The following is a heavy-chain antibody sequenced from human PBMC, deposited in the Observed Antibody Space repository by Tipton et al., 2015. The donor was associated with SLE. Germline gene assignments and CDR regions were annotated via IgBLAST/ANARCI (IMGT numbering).Heavy chain of an antibody. CDR2: INHSGSP. Sequence: TLSLTCAVYGGSFSGHYWSWIRQPPGKGLEWIGEINHSGSPNYNPSLKSRVTISVDTSKNQFSLKVSSVTAADTAVYYCASMIVVIPVEARRDGMDVWGQGTTVTVSS. D-gene: IGHD2-2*01. V-gene: IGHV4-34*01. J-gene: IGHJ6*02. CDR1: GGSFSGHY. CDR3: ASMIVVIPVEARRDGMDV.